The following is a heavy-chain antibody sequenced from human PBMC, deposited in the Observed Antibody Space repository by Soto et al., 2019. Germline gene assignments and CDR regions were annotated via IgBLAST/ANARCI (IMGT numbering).Heavy chain of an antibody. CDR3: ARSRVLRYFDWGLKREYYGMDV. V-gene: IGHV4-31*03. J-gene: IGHJ6*02. D-gene: IGHD3-9*01. CDR2: IYYSGST. CDR1: GGSISSGGYY. Sequence: QVQLQESGPGLVKPSQTLSLTCTVSGGSISSGGYYWSWIRQHPGKGLEWIGYIYYSGSTYYNPSLKSRVTISVDTSKNQFSLKLSSVTAADTAVYYCARSRVLRYFDWGLKREYYGMDVWGQGTTVTVSS.